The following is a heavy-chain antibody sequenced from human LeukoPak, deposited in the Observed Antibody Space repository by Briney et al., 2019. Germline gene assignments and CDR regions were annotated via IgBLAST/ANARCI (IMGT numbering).Heavy chain of an antibody. Sequence: GASVKVSCKASGYTFTSYDINWVRQATGQGLEWMGWMSPNSGNTGYAQKFQGRVTMTRNTSISTAYMELSSLRSEDTAVYYCARGYYYDSSGSFPSGFDYWGQGTLVTVSS. J-gene: IGHJ4*02. V-gene: IGHV1-8*01. CDR3: ARGYYYDSSGSFPSGFDY. CDR1: GYTFTSYD. D-gene: IGHD3-22*01. CDR2: MSPNSGNT.